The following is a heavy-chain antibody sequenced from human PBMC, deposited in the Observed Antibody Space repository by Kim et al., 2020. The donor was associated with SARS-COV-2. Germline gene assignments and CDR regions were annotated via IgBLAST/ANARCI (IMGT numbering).Heavy chain of an antibody. D-gene: IGHD4-17*01. J-gene: IGHJ3*02. CDR1: GFTFSSYA. CDR2: ISGSGGST. V-gene: IGHV3-23*01. Sequence: GGSLRLSCAASGFTFSSYAMSWVRQAPGKGLEWVSAISGSGGSTYYADSVKGRFTISRDNSKNTLYLQMNSLRAEDTAVYYCAKDAELNIVATIRDDYGDYEAERAFDIWGQGTMVTVSS. CDR3: AKDAELNIVATIRDDYGDYEAERAFDI.